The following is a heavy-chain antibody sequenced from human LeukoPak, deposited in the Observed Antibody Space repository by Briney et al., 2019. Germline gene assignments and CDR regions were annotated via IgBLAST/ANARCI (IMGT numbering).Heavy chain of an antibody. J-gene: IGHJ5*02. CDR2: IHTSWTT. V-gene: IGHV4-4*07. CDR1: GGSMSDYY. Sequence: SETLSLTCTVSGGSMSDYYWSFIREPAGKGLEWIGRIHTSWTTYFNPSLKSRVTMSVDTSKNQFSLRLTSMTAADTAVYFCARGDYYDGGGRNWFDPWGQGTLVTVSS. D-gene: IGHD3-16*01. CDR3: ARGDYYDGGGRNWFDP.